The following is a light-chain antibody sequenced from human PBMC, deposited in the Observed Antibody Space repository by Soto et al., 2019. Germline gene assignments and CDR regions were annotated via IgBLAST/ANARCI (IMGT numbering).Light chain of an antibody. CDR3: QQANSFPLT. CDR1: QGITNW. J-gene: IGKJ4*01. V-gene: IGKV1-12*01. CDR2: AAA. Sequence: DIQMTQSPSTLSAPVGDRVTITGRASQGITNWFAWYQQKPGKAPKLLIYAAAGLPSGVPSRFSGSGSGTDFTLTISSMQAEDFATYYCQQANSFPLTFGGGTKVDIK.